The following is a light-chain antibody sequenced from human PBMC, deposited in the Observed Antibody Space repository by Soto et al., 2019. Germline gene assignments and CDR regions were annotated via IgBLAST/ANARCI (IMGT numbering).Light chain of an antibody. CDR2: DAS. CDR3: LQRSNWPPEAT. Sequence: EIVLTQSPATLSLSPGERATLSCRASQSVSSYLAWYQQKPGQAPRLLIYDASNRATGIPARFSGSGSGTDFPLTISSLEPEDFAVYYCLQRSNWPPEATFGPGTKVDIK. J-gene: IGKJ3*01. CDR1: QSVSSY. V-gene: IGKV3-11*01.